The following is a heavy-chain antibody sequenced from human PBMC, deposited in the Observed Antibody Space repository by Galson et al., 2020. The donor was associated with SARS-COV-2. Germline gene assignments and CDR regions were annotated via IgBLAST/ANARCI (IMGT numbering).Heavy chain of an antibody. V-gene: IGHV3-13*01. CDR2: IGTAGDT. CDR3: ARVRPLDGDDWVYGMDV. Sequence: GESLKISCAASGFTFSSYDMHWVRQATGKGLEWVSAIGTAGDTYYPGSVKGRFTISRENAKNSLYLQMNSLRAGDTAVYYCARVRPLDGDDWVYGMDVWGQGTTVTVSS. CDR1: GFTFSSYD. D-gene: IGHD4-17*01. J-gene: IGHJ6*02.